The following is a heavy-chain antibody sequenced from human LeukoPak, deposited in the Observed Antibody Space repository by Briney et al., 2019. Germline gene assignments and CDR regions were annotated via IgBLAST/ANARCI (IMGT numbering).Heavy chain of an antibody. CDR3: APSSAWLDYFDY. J-gene: IGHJ4*02. CDR1: GYTFTGYY. CDR2: INPNSGGT. V-gene: IGHV1-2*02. D-gene: IGHD6-19*01. Sequence: ASVKVSCKASGYTFTGYYMHWVRQAPGQGLEWMGWINPNSGGTNYAQKFQGRVTMTRDTSISTAYMDLSRLRSDDTAVYYCAPSSAWLDYFDYWGQGTLVTVSS.